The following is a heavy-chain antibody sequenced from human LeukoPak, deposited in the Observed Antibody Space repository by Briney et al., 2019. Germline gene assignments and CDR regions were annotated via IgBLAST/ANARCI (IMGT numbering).Heavy chain of an antibody. J-gene: IGHJ4*02. V-gene: IGHV4-34*01. Sequence: PSETLSLTCAVYGGSFSGYYWSWIRQPPGKGLEWIGEINHSGSTNYNPSLKSRVTISVDTFKIQCSLKLSSVTAADTAVYYCARRYSSSWYAPGDFDYWGQGTLVTVSS. CDR3: ARRYSSSWYAPGDFDY. CDR2: INHSGST. D-gene: IGHD6-13*01. CDR1: GGSFSGYY.